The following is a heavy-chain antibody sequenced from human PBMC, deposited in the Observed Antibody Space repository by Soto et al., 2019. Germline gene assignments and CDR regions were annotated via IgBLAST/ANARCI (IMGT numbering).Heavy chain of an antibody. J-gene: IGHJ4*02. CDR1: GGSISSSAHY. V-gene: IGHV4-61*08. Sequence: SETLSLTCTVSGGSISSSAHYWSWIRQPPGKGLEWIGFNHYSGSTNYNPSLKSRVTMSVDTSKNQFSLKLTSVNAADTAVYYCTRGGNAYKNRHWGQGTLVTVSS. D-gene: IGHD1-1*01. CDR2: NHYSGST. CDR3: TRGGNAYKNRH.